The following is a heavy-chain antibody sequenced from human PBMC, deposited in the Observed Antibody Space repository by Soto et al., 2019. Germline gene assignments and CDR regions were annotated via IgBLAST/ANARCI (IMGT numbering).Heavy chain of an antibody. CDR3: AKGPLDDCLGGSCHFGH. CDR1: GFTFRNYA. V-gene: IGHV3-23*01. J-gene: IGHJ4*02. Sequence: VQLIVSGGGLVQPGGSLRLSCVASGFTFRNYAMNWDCQAAGEALESSSDITSDGFKTDYADSLKGRFTISRDNVEDTLFLHLNDVRGDDTAVYFCAKGPLDDCLGGSCHFGHWGQG. D-gene: IGHD2-15*01. CDR2: ITSDGFKT.